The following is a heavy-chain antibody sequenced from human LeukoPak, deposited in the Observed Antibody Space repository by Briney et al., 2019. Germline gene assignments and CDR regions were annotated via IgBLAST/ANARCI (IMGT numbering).Heavy chain of an antibody. CDR3: ARGSIVGATFDYFDC. Sequence: ASVKVSCKASGYTFTGYYIHWVRQAPGQGLEWMGWIRPNSGGTNYAQKFQGRVTMTRDTSISTAYMELSRLRSDDTAVYYCARGSIVGATFDYFDCWGQGTLVTVSS. CDR1: GYTFTGYY. D-gene: IGHD1-26*01. J-gene: IGHJ4*02. V-gene: IGHV1-2*02. CDR2: IRPNSGGT.